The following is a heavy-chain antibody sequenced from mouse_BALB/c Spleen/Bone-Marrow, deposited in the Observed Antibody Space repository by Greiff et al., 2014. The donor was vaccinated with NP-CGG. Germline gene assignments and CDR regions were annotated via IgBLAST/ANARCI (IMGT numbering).Heavy chain of an antibody. CDR1: GYTFTSYV. V-gene: IGHV1-14*01. CDR2: INPLNGGA. CDR3: AGPAWFAY. J-gene: IGHJ3*01. Sequence: EVQRVESGPELVKPGASVKMSCKASGYTFTSYVMHWVKQKPGQGLEWIGFINPLNGGAKYNEKFRGKATLTSDKSSSTAYMELSSLTSEDSAVYYCAGPAWFAYWGRGTLVTVSA.